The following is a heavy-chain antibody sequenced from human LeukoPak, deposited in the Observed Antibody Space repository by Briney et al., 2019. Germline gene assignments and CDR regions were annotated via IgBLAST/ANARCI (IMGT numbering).Heavy chain of an antibody. J-gene: IGHJ4*02. D-gene: IGHD3-3*01. V-gene: IGHV4-4*02. CDR2: IYHSGST. CDR1: GGSISSSNW. CDR3: ARAYYDFWSGPFDY. Sequence: PSETLSLTCAVSGGSISSSNWWSWVRQPPGKGLEWIGEIYHSGSTNYNSSLKSRVTISVDKSKNQFSLKLSSVTAADTDVYYCARAYYDFWSGPFDYWGQGTLVTVSS.